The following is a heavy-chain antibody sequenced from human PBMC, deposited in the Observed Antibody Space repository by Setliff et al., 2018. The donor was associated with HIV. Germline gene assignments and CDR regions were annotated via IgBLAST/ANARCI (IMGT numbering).Heavy chain of an antibody. Sequence: ASVKVSCKTSGYTFSGYYLHWVRRAPGRGLEWMGWINPNSGATNYARNFQGRVTMTRDTSISTAYMDLSSLTSDDTAVYYCALASIVSTARWNHWGRGTLVTVPQ. CDR3: ALASIVSTARWNH. J-gene: IGHJ4*02. D-gene: IGHD1-26*01. CDR1: GYTFSGYY. CDR2: INPNSGAT. V-gene: IGHV1-2*02.